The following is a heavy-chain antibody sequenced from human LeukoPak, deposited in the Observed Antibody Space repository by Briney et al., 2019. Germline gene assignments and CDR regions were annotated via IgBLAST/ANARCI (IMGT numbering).Heavy chain of an antibody. CDR2: ISGSGGST. Sequence: PGGSLRLSCAASGFTFSSYGMSWVRQAPGKGLEWVSAISGSGGSTYYADSVKGRFTISRDNSKNTLYLQMNSLRAEDTAVYYCAREDYDILTGYSYYFDYWGQGTLVTVSS. V-gene: IGHV3-23*01. D-gene: IGHD3-9*01. CDR3: AREDYDILTGYSYYFDY. CDR1: GFTFSSYG. J-gene: IGHJ4*02.